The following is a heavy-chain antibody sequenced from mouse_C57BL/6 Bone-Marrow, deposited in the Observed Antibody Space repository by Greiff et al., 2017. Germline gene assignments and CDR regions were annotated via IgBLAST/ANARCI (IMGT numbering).Heavy chain of an antibody. D-gene: IGHD2-2*01. Sequence: EVQLQESGGGLVQPGGSLSLSCAASGFTFTDYYMSWVRQPPGKALEWLGFIRNKANGYTTEYSASVKGRFTISRDNSQSILYLQMNALRAEDSATDYGARYIAVTTGERGYYAMDYWGQGTSVTVSS. CDR2: IRNKANGYTT. CDR1: GFTFTDYY. V-gene: IGHV7-3*01. CDR3: ARYIAVTTGERGYYAMDY. J-gene: IGHJ4*01.